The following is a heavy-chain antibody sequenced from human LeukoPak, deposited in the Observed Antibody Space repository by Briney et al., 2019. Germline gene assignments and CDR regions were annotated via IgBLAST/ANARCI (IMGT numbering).Heavy chain of an antibody. CDR3: ARQTQDGYSYGPGVY. D-gene: IGHD5-18*01. CDR1: GYSISSGYY. V-gene: IGHV4-38-2*01. CDR2: IYHSGST. Sequence: SETLSLTCAVSGYSISSGYYWGWIRQPPGKGLEWIGSIYHSGSTYYNPSLKSRVTISVDTSKNQFSLKLSSVTAADTAVYYCARQTQDGYSYGPGVYWGQGTLVTVSS. J-gene: IGHJ4*02.